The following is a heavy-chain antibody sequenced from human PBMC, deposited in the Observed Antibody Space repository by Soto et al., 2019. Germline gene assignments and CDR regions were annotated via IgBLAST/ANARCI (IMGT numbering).Heavy chain of an antibody. V-gene: IGHV3-23*01. CDR3: ATDKGGREFDY. J-gene: IGHJ4*02. Sequence: GGSLRLSCAASGFSFDDYAMTWVRQATGKGLEWVSAISGSGDNTYYADSVKGRFTISRDNSKNTLYLQMNSLTVEGTAVYYCATDKGGREFDYWGQGTLVTVSS. D-gene: IGHD2-15*01. CDR2: ISGSGDNT. CDR1: GFSFDDYA.